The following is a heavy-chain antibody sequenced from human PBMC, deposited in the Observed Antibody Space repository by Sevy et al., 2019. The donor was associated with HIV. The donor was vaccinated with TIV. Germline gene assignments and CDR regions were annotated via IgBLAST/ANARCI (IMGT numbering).Heavy chain of an antibody. Sequence: ASVKVSCKASGATFSSYAISWVRQAPGQGLEWMGGIIPIFGTANYALKFQGRVTITADESTSSAYMELSSLRSEDTAVYYCAFFPYAPDAFDIWGQGTMVTVSS. CDR2: IIPIFGTA. CDR1: GATFSSYA. V-gene: IGHV1-69*13. CDR3: AFFPYAPDAFDI. J-gene: IGHJ3*02. D-gene: IGHD3-16*01.